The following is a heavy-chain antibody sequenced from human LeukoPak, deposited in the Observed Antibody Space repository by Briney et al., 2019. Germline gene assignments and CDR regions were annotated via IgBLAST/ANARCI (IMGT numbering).Heavy chain of an antibody. V-gene: IGHV1-8*01. CDR1: GYTFTSYD. Sequence: ASVNVSFKASGYTFTSYDINWVRQATGQGLEWMGWMNPNSGNTGYAQKFQGRVTMTRNTSISTAYMELSSLRSEDTAVYYCARGGLAAADFSWNWFDPWGQGTLVTVSS. D-gene: IGHD6-13*01. J-gene: IGHJ5*02. CDR2: MNPNSGNT. CDR3: ARGGLAAADFSWNWFDP.